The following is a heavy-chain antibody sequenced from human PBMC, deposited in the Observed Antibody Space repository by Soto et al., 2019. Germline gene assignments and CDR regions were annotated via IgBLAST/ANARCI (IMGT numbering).Heavy chain of an antibody. D-gene: IGHD4-4*01. CDR2: IVVGSGNT. V-gene: IGHV1-58*01. CDR1: GFTFTSSA. CDR3: AADQDDYSNYYYGMDV. Sequence: SVKVSCKASGFTFTSSAVQWVRPARGQRLEWIGWIVVGSGNTNYAQKFQERVTITRDMSTSTAYMELSSLRSEDTAVYYCAADQDDYSNYYYGMDVWGQGTTVTVSS. J-gene: IGHJ6*02.